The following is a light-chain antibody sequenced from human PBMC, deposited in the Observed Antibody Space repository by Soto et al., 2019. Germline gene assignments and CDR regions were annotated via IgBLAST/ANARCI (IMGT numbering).Light chain of an antibody. CDR3: QQHYTTPRT. CDR1: QSILFTSDNKNY. CDR2: WVS. V-gene: IGKV4-1*01. J-gene: IGKJ1*01. Sequence: DIVMTQSPDSLAVSLGERATIHCKSSQSILFTSDNKNYLAWYQQKSGQPPRLLIYWVSTRESGVPDRFSGRGSGTDFSLTISSLEAEDVAVYYCQQHYTTPRTFGQGTKVDIK.